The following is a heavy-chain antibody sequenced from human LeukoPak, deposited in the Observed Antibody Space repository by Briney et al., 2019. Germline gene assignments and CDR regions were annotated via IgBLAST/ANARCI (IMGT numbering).Heavy chain of an antibody. CDR2: ISSSGSTI. Sequence: GGSLRLSCAASGFTFSNAWMSWVRQAPGKGLEWVSYISSSGSTIYYADSVKGRFTISRDNAKNSLYLQMNSLRAEDTAVYYCARDGGIAARIKDWGQGTLVTVSS. D-gene: IGHD6-6*01. V-gene: IGHV3-11*04. CDR1: GFTFSNAW. J-gene: IGHJ4*02. CDR3: ARDGGIAARIKD.